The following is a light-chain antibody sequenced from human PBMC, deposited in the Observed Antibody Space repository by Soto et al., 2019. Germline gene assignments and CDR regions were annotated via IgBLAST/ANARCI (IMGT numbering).Light chain of an antibody. J-gene: IGKJ1*01. V-gene: IGKV3D-15*01. CDR1: QSVSSN. Sequence: EIVMTQSPATLSVSPGERATLSCRASQSVSSNLAWYQQTPGQAPRLLIYGASTRATGIPARFSGSGSGTESTLTISSLQSEDFAVYYCQQYDNWLGTFGQGTKVDIK. CDR2: GAS. CDR3: QQYDNWLGT.